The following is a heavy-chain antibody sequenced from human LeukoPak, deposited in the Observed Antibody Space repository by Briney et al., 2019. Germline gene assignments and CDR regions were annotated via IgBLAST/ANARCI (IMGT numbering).Heavy chain of an antibody. D-gene: IGHD3-22*01. CDR2: ISSSGSTI. Sequence: GGSLRLSCAASGFTFSDYYMSWIRQAPGEGLEWVSYISSSGSTIYYADSVKGRFTISRDNAKNSLYLQMNSLRAEDTAVYYCARSIRITMIVVVSNWFDPWGQGTLVTVSS. CDR1: GFTFSDYY. J-gene: IGHJ5*02. CDR3: ARSIRITMIVVVSNWFDP. V-gene: IGHV3-11*01.